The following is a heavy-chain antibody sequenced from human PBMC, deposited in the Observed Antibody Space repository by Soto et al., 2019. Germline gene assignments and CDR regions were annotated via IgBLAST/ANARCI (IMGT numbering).Heavy chain of an antibody. D-gene: IGHD2-2*01. V-gene: IGHV1-3*01. CDR1: GYTFTSYA. CDR3: AKSPGYCSSTICYYYCYYGMDV. CDR2: INAGNGNT. Sequence: QVQLVQSGAEVKKPGASLKVSCKASGYTFTSYAMHWVRQAPGQRREWMGWINAGNGNTKYSQKVQGRVTITRDTAASTAYMELSSLRSEDTAVYYCAKSPGYCSSTICYYYCYYGMDVWGQGTTVTVSS. J-gene: IGHJ6*02.